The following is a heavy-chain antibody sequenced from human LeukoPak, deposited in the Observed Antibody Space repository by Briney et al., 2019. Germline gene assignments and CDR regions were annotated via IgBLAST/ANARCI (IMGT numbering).Heavy chain of an antibody. Sequence: GGSLRLSCAASGFTFSSYSMNWVRQAPGKGLEWVSYISSSSSTIYYADSVKGRFTISRDNAKNSLYLQMNSLRAEDTAVYYCARDYDFWSGYYVYWGQGTLVTVSS. V-gene: IGHV3-48*01. CDR2: ISSSSSTI. D-gene: IGHD3-3*01. CDR1: GFTFSSYS. J-gene: IGHJ4*02. CDR3: ARDYDFWSGYYVY.